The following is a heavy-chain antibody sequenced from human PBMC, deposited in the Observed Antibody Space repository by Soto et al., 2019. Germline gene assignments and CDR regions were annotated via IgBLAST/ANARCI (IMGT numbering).Heavy chain of an antibody. CDR2: IQNSVST. J-gene: IGHJ5*01. CDR1: GASFTSAVYY. Sequence: PSETLSLTCSVSGASFTSAVYYCSWIRQLPGKGLERIGYIQNSVSTIYSPSLKSRATISVDTSKNQFSLRLNSVTAADTAMYYCAMSRSGILDSWGQGTLVTVS. D-gene: IGHD6-19*01. CDR3: AMSRSGILDS. V-gene: IGHV4-31*03.